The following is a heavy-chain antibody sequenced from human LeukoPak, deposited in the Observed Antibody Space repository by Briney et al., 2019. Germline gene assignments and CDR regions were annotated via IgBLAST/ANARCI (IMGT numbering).Heavy chain of an antibody. CDR1: GGSVSSYY. J-gene: IGHJ4*02. Sequence: SETLSLTCTVSGGSVSSYYWSWIRQPPGKGLEWIGYIYTSGSTNYNPSLNSRVTISVDTSKYHFSLKLRSVTAAETAVYYCARLHEDIWSGYTGYYFDYWGQGTLVTVSS. D-gene: IGHD3-3*01. CDR3: ARLHEDIWSGYTGYYFDY. V-gene: IGHV4-4*09. CDR2: IYTSGST.